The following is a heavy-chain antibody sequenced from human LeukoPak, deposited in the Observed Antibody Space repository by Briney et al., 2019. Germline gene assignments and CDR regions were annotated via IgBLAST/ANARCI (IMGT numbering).Heavy chain of an antibody. V-gene: IGHV5-51*01. CDR1: GYSFSSYW. CDR2: ISPGDSGI. Sequence: GESLKISCKGSGYSFSSYWIGWVRQMPGKGLEWMGVISPGDSGIRYSPSFQGQVTISVDKSISTAYLQWSSLKASDSAMYYCAAGGASAPWGQGTLVTVSS. D-gene: IGHD3-16*01. J-gene: IGHJ5*02. CDR3: AAGGASAP.